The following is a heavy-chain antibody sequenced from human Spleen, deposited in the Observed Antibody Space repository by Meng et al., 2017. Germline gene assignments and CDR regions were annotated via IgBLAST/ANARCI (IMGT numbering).Heavy chain of an antibody. D-gene: IGHD3-10*01. V-gene: IGHV4-4*02. CDR1: GGSISSNNW. Sequence: SETLSLTCAVSGGSISSNNWWSWVRQAPGKGLDWIGEIYQSGSTNYNPSLRSRVTISVDKSKNQFSLKLSSVTAADTAVYYCARGGRLLWFGELLYLDDYWGQGTLVTVSS. CDR2: IYQSGST. CDR3: ARGGRLLWFGELLYLDDY. J-gene: IGHJ4*02.